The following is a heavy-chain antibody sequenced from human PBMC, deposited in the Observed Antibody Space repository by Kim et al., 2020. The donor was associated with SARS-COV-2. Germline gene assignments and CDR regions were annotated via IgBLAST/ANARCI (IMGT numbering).Heavy chain of an antibody. CDR3: ASLSGSYLIGWFDP. CDR1: GDSFSSYY. CDR2: INHRGST. V-gene: IGHV4-34*01. Sequence: SETLSLTCAVSGDSFSSYYWSWIRQPPGKGLEWIGEINHRGSTNYNPSPKSRVTISVDTSNNQFSLKLSSVTAADAAVYYCASLSGSYLIGWFDPWGQGTLVTVSS. D-gene: IGHD1-26*01. J-gene: IGHJ5*02.